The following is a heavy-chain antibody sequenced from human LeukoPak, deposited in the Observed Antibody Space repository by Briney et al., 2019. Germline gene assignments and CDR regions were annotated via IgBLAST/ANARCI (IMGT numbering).Heavy chain of an antibody. V-gene: IGHV1-46*01. CDR1: GYTFTSYY. D-gene: IGHD6-6*01. CDR3: ARDPGYSSSRHLNWFDP. Sequence: ASLKVSCKASGYTFTSYYMHWVRQAPGQGLEWMGIINPSGGSTSYAQKFQGRVTMTRDTSTSTVYMELSSLRSEDTAVYYCARDPGYSSSRHLNWFDPWGQGTLVTVSS. CDR2: INPSGGST. J-gene: IGHJ5*02.